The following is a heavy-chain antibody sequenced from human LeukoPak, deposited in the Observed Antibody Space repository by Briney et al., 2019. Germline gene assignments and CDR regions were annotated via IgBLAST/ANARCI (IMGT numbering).Heavy chain of an antibody. J-gene: IGHJ4*02. CDR1: GYTFTDYD. CDR3: ARGRRHRVSESDY. CDR2: MNPVSGDT. V-gene: IGHV1-8*01. D-gene: IGHD5/OR15-5a*01. Sequence: ASVKVSCKASGYTFTDYDINWLRQATGQGLEWMGWMNPVSGDTGYAQKFQGRVTMTRDTSISTAYMQLSSLRSEDTAIYYSARGRRHRVSESDYWGQGTLVTVSS.